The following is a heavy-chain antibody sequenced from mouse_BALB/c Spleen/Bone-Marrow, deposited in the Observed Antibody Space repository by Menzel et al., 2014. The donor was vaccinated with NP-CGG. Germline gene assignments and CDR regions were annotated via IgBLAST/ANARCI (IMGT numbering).Heavy chain of an antibody. CDR3: TRSNDGDWYFDV. V-gene: IGHV1S81*02. Sequence: QVQLQQSGAELVKPGASVKLSCKASGYTFTSYYMYWVRQRPGQGLEWIGEINPINGGTKISEKFKSRATLTVDKSSSTAFMQLSTLTAEDAAAYYCTRSNDGDWYFDVWGAGTTVTVSS. CDR2: INPINGGT. CDR1: GYTFTSYY. D-gene: IGHD2-12*01. J-gene: IGHJ1*01.